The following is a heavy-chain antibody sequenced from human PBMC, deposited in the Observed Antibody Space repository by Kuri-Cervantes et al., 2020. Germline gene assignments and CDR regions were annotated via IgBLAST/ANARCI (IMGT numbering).Heavy chain of an antibody. Sequence: GESLKISCAASGFTFTFYWMTWVCQAPGKGLEWVAHIKKDESEKCSVDSVKGRFTISTDNAKNSLYLQMNSLRAEDTAVYYCARYTVRHFDYWGQGTLVTVSS. J-gene: IGHJ4*02. V-gene: IGHV3-7*01. CDR3: ARYTVRHFDY. D-gene: IGHD2-8*01. CDR2: IKKDESEK. CDR1: GFTFTFYW.